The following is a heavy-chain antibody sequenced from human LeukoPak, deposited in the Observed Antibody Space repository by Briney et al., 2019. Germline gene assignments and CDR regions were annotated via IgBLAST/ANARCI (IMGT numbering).Heavy chain of an antibody. J-gene: IGHJ4*02. D-gene: IGHD5-18*01. CDR3: ARDRGYSYGYSPTTPPDY. V-gene: IGHV1-2*02. Sequence: ASVKVSCKASGYTFTGYYMHWVRQAPGQGLEWMGWINPNSGGTNYAQKFQGRVTMTRDTSISTAYMELSRLRSDDTAVYYCARDRGYSYGYSPTTPPDYWGQGTLVTVSS. CDR2: INPNSGGT. CDR1: GYTFTGYY.